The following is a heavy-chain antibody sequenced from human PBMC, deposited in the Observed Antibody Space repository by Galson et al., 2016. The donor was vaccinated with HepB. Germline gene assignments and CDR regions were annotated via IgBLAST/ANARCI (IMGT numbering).Heavy chain of an antibody. V-gene: IGHV6-1*01. CDR3: ARAEANWDGGGDNWFDP. Sequence: CAISGDSVSSDSAAWNWIRQSPSRGLEWLGRTYYRSKWYNAYALSVKSRITINPDTSKNQFSLQLNYVTPEDTAVYYCARAEANWDGGGDNWFDPWGQGTLVTVSS. D-gene: IGHD7-27*01. CDR2: TYYRSKWYN. CDR1: GDSVSSDSAA. J-gene: IGHJ5*02.